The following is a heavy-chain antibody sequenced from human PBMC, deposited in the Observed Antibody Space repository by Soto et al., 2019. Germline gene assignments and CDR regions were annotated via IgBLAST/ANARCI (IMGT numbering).Heavy chain of an antibody. CDR1: GFSFSTAW. J-gene: IGHJ4*02. D-gene: IGHD3-10*02. Sequence: EVQLVESGGALVKPGGSLSLSCASSGFSFSTAWMNWVSQAPGKGLEWVARIKSKNDGGTREYAAPVKGRFIISRDASRNTLYLQMNSLKTEDTAVYYCTVHVDVRFWGQGTLVTVSS. CDR2: IKSKNDGGTR. CDR3: TVHVDVRF. V-gene: IGHV3-15*07.